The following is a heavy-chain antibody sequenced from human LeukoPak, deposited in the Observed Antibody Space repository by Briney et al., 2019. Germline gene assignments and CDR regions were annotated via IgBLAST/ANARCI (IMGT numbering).Heavy chain of an antibody. CDR3: ARGAEYYAIWRGYAGYSYY. CDR2: IYHGGRP. CDR1: GYPFSNVYY. J-gene: IGHJ4*02. V-gene: IGHV4-38-2*02. D-gene: IGHD3-3*01. Sequence: PAETLSLTCTVSGYPFSNVYYRGSARHPPGKGLEWVGSIYHGGRPYSNPSLRSRLTISLDRSKKKFSLKLTSVTAADTAVYFCARGAEYYAIWRGYAGYSYYWGQGISVPVSS.